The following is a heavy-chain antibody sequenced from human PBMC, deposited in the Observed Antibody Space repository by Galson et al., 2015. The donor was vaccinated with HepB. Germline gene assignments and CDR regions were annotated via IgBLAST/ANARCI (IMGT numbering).Heavy chain of an antibody. Sequence: SVKVSCKASGYTFTRFYMYWVRQAPGQGLEWMGIINPSDGFTSYAQKFQGRVTVTRDTSTSTVYMELSSLRSEDTAVYYCARGDTSGWECDYWGLGTLGTV. D-gene: IGHD6-19*01. CDR2: INPSDGFT. CDR3: ARGDTSGWECDY. CDR1: GYTFTRFY. J-gene: IGHJ4*02. V-gene: IGHV1-46*03.